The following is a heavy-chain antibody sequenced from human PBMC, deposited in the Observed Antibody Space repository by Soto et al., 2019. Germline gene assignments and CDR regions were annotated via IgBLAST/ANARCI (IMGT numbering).Heavy chain of an antibody. CDR1: GYTFTTYG. V-gene: IGHV1-18*01. J-gene: IGHJ4*02. Sequence: QVQLVQSGPEVKKPGASVKVSCKASGYTFTTYGINWVRQAPGQGLEWMGWISAYNGNTNYAQKLQGRVTMTTDTSTSTAYMERRGLRSDDTAVYYCEREYYYESSGYHALDYWGQGTLVTVSS. CDR2: ISAYNGNT. CDR3: EREYYYESSGYHALDY. D-gene: IGHD3-22*01.